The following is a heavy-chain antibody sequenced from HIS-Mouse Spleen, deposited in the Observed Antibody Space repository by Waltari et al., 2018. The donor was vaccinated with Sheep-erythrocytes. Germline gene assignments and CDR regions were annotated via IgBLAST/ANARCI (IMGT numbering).Heavy chain of an antibody. CDR3: ARGTELELRRGDAFDI. D-gene: IGHD1-7*01. CDR1: GGSFSAYY. V-gene: IGHV4-34*01. Sequence: QVQLQQWGAGLLKPSETLSLTCAVYGGSFSAYYWSWIRQPPGKGLEWIGEINHSGSTNYNPCLKSRVTISVDTPKNQFPLKRSSGTAADTAVYYCARGTELELRRGDAFDIWGQGTMVTVSS. CDR2: INHSGST. J-gene: IGHJ3*02.